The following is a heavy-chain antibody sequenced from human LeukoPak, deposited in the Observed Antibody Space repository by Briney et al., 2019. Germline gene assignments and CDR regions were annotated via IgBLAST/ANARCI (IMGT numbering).Heavy chain of an antibody. V-gene: IGHV3-43*02. CDR3: AKDRETTGYEH. CDR1: GFTFEDYA. CDR2: VTGDGSST. D-gene: IGHD3-9*01. Sequence: GGSLRLSYASSGFTFEDYAMHWVRQAPGKGLEWVSFVTGDGSSTYYADSVKGRFTISRDNSKNSLYLQMNSLRIEDTALYYCAKDRETTGYEHWGQGTLVTVSS. J-gene: IGHJ1*01.